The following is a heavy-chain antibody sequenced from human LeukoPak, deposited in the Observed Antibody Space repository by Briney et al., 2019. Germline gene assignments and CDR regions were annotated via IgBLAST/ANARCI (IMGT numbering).Heavy chain of an antibody. V-gene: IGHV3-74*01. CDR3: ARVSGRLERQSDLDF. Sequence: PGGSLRLSCAASGFTFSSYWMHWVRQAPGKGPVWVSRINPDGSSTSYADSVKGRFTISRDNAKNTLYLQMNSLRAEDTAVYYCARVSGRLERQSDLDFWGQGTLVTVSS. CDR1: GFTFSSYW. CDR2: INPDGSST. J-gene: IGHJ4*02. D-gene: IGHD1-1*01.